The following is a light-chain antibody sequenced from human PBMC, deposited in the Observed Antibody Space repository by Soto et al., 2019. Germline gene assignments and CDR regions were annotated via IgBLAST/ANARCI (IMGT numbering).Light chain of an antibody. CDR3: QQYGSSPRT. CDR1: QTVRNNY. V-gene: IGKV3-20*01. Sequence: EFVLTQSPGTLSLSPGERATRSFRASQTVRNNYLAWYQQKPGQAPRLLIYDASNRATGIPDRFSGSGSGTDFSLTISRLEAEDFAVYYCQQYGSSPRTFGQGTKVDI. CDR2: DAS. J-gene: IGKJ1*01.